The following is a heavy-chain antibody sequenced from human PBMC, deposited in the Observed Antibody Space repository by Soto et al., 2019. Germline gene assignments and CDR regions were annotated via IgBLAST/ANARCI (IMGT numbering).Heavy chain of an antibody. V-gene: IGHV1-46*01. D-gene: IGHD1-1*01. J-gene: IGHJ4*02. Sequence: GASVKVSCKASGYTLTFFYMHWMRQAPGQGLEWMGVIDPSAGSTTYAQKFKGRVRMTRDTFTSTVFMELSSLRSEDTAVYYCARSPRPTGTTLYYFDSWGQRTLVTDSS. CDR2: IDPSAGST. CDR1: GYTLTFFY. CDR3: ARSPRPTGTTLYYFDS.